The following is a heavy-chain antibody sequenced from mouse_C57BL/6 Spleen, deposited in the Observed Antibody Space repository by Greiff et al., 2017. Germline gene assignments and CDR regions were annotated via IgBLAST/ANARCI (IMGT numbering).Heavy chain of an antibody. D-gene: IGHD2-1*01. J-gene: IGHJ2*01. V-gene: IGHV5-4*01. Sequence: EVQGVESGGGLVKPGGSLKLSCAASGFTFSSYAMSWVRQTPEKRLEWVATLSDGGSYTYSPDNVKGRFTISRENAKNNLYLQMSHLKSEDTAMYYCARYGNYGYFDYWGQGTTLTVAS. CDR3: ARYGNYGYFDY. CDR1: GFTFSSYA. CDR2: LSDGGSYT.